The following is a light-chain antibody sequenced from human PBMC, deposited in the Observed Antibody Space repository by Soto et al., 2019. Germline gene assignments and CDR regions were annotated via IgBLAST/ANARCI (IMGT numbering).Light chain of an antibody. J-gene: IGKJ4*01. V-gene: IGKV3-15*01. Sequence: EIVMTQSPATLPVSPGERATLSCRASQSVSSNLAWYQQKPGQAPRFLIYGASTRATGIPARFSGSGSGTEFTLTISSLQSEDFEVYYCQQYDNWPLTLGGGTKVDIK. CDR1: QSVSSN. CDR3: QQYDNWPLT. CDR2: GAS.